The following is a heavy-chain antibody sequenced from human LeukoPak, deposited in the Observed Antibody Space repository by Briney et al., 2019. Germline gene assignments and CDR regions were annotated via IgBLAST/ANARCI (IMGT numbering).Heavy chain of an antibody. Sequence: TSETLSLTCAVYGGSFSGYYWSWIRQPPGKGLEWIGEINHSGSTNYNPSLKSRVTISVDTSKNQFSLKLSSVTAADTAVYYCARAEVVEMATTSYYFDYWGQGTLSPSPQ. CDR2: INHSGST. J-gene: IGHJ4*02. CDR3: ARAEVVEMATTSYYFDY. CDR1: GGSFSGYY. D-gene: IGHD5-24*01. V-gene: IGHV4-34*01.